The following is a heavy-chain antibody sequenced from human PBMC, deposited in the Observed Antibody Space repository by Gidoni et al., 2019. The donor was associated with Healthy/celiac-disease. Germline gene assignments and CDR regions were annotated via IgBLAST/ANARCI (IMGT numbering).Heavy chain of an antibody. Sequence: QVQLQQGGAGLLKPSETLFLTCAVYGGSFSGYYWSWIRQPPGKGLEWIGEINHSGSTNYNPSLKSRVTISVDTSKNQFSLKLSSVTAADTAVYYCARVYGDYPYYYYGMDVWGQGTTVTVSS. D-gene: IGHD4-17*01. V-gene: IGHV4-34*01. CDR3: ARVYGDYPYYYYGMDV. CDR1: GGSFSGYY. CDR2: INHSGST. J-gene: IGHJ6*02.